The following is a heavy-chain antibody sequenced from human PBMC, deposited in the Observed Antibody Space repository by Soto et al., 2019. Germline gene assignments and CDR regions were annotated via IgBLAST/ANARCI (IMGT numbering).Heavy chain of an antibody. CDR1: GGSISSYY. V-gene: IGHV4-59*01. CDR2: IYYSGHT. D-gene: IGHD3-10*01. J-gene: IGHJ6*02. Sequence: QVQLQESGPGLVKPSETLSLTCTVSGGSISSYYWSWIRQPPGKGLEWIGYIYYSGHTNYNPTLKCRVPISVDTAKNQFPLKLSSVTAADTAVYYCARGDPLLWFGEKVYYGMDVWGQGTTVTVSS. CDR3: ARGDPLLWFGEKVYYGMDV.